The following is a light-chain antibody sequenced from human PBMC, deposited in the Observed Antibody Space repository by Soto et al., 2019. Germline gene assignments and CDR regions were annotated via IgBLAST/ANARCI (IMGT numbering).Light chain of an antibody. CDR2: ANN. V-gene: IGLV1-40*01. Sequence: QSVLTQPPSVSGAPGQRVTISCTGGSSNIGAGPDVHWYQQLPGTAPKLLIYANNNRPSGVPDRFSGSKSDTSAPLAIAGLQAEDEADYYCQSYDNSLSEVVFGGGTKVTVL. CDR1: SSNIGAGPD. CDR3: QSYDNSLSEVV. J-gene: IGLJ2*01.